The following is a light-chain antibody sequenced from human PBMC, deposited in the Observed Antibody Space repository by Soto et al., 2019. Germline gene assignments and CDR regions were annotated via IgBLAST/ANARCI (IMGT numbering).Light chain of an antibody. CDR2: EVS. J-gene: IGLJ1*01. V-gene: IGLV2-8*01. CDR1: SSDVGGYNF. CDR3: FSFTTDWTHV. Sequence: QSALAQSRSASGSPGQSVTISCTGTSSDVGGYNFVSWYQQHPGKAPKLMIYEVSKRLSGVPDRFSGSKSGYTASLTVSGLQAEDEADYYCFSFTTDWTHVFGTGTKVTV.